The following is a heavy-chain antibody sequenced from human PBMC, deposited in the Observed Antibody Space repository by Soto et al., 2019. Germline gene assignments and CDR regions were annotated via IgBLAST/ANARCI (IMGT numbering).Heavy chain of an antibody. CDR3: AKKVNSGPGSQYFDY. D-gene: IGHD3-10*01. V-gene: IGHV3-23*01. CDR2: FRSSGDGGTT. CDR1: GFTFSSYS. Sequence: LRLSCAASGFTFSSYSMSWVRQAPGKGLEWVSGFRSSGDGGTTYYADSVKGRFTISRDNSKNTLFLQMNSLRAEDTAIYYCAKKVNSGPGSQYFDYWGQGTLVTVSS. J-gene: IGHJ4*02.